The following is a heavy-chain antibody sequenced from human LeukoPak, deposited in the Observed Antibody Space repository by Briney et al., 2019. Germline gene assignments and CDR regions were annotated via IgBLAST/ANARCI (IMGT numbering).Heavy chain of an antibody. D-gene: IGHD5-18*01. CDR1: EFSFNSYG. CDR2: ISSGSTTI. CDR3: ARVNRAMTAVYYYYMDV. V-gene: IGHV3-48*01. Sequence: GGSLRLSCAASEFSFNSYGINWVRQAPGQGVGGVSYISSGSTTIYYADSVKGRFTISRDNAQKSVYLQMNSLRAEDTAVYYCARVNRAMTAVYYYYMDVWGKGTTVTVSS. J-gene: IGHJ6*03.